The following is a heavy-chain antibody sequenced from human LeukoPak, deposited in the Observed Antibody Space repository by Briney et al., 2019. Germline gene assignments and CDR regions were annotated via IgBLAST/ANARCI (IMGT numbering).Heavy chain of an antibody. Sequence: ASVKVSCKASGYTFTNYYMHWVRQAPGQGLEWMGMINPSGGSTSYAQKFQGRVTMTRDMSTSTDYMELISLRSEDTAVYYCAKAPFWSPDRVERPNWFDPWGQGTLVTVSS. V-gene: IGHV1-46*01. CDR1: GYTFTNYY. J-gene: IGHJ5*02. CDR3: AKAPFWSPDRVERPNWFDP. CDR2: INPSGGST. D-gene: IGHD2/OR15-2a*01.